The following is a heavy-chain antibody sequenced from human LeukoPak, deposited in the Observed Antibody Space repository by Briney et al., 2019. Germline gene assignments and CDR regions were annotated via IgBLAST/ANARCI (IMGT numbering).Heavy chain of an antibody. Sequence: GASVKVSCKASGYTFGNYGITWVRQAPGQGLEWMGWINPNSGGTNYAQKFQGRVTMTRDTSISTAYMELSRLRSDDTAVFYCARGGYSSRFDPWGQGTLVTVSS. V-gene: IGHV1-2*02. CDR1: GYTFGNYG. CDR2: INPNSGGT. J-gene: IGHJ5*02. CDR3: ARGGYSSRFDP. D-gene: IGHD6-19*01.